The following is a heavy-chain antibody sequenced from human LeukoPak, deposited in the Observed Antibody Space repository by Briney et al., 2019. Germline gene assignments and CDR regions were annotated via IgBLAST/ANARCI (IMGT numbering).Heavy chain of an antibody. Sequence: ASVKVSCKASGYTFTSYDINWVRQATGQGLEWMGWMNPNSGNTGYAQKFQGRVTMTRNTSISTAYMELSSLRSEDTAVYYCARGLTLKSWFDPWGQGTLVTVSS. CDR3: ARGLTLKSWFDP. CDR2: MNPNSGNT. J-gene: IGHJ5*02. D-gene: IGHD4/OR15-4a*01. V-gene: IGHV1-8*01. CDR1: GYTFTSYD.